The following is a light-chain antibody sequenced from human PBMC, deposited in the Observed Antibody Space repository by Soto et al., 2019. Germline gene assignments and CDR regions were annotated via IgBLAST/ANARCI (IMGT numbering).Light chain of an antibody. CDR1: QSVSSRY. V-gene: IGKV3-20*01. J-gene: IGKJ4*02. Sequence: PGDLRFLGGECASLSWPASQSVSSRYLAWYQQKPGQAPRLLIYGVSSRATGIPDRFRGSGSETDFTLTINSLQPEDVAVYYCQQYGKVPRTCGGGTKVDIK. CDR2: GVS. CDR3: QQYGKVPRT.